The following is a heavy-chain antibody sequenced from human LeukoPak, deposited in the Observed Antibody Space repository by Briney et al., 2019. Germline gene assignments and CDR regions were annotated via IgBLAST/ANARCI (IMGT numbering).Heavy chain of an antibody. CDR3: ARADYYDSSGYYDY. Sequence: ASVKVSCKASGCTFTSYGISWVRQAPGQGLEWMGWISAYNGNTNYAQKLQGRVTMTTDTSTSTAYMELRSLRSDDTAVYYCARADYYDSSGYYDYWGQGTLVTVSS. D-gene: IGHD3-22*01. J-gene: IGHJ4*02. CDR2: ISAYNGNT. CDR1: GCTFTSYG. V-gene: IGHV1-18*01.